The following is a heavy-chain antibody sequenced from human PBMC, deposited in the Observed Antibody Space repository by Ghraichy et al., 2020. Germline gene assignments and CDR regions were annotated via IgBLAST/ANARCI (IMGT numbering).Heavy chain of an antibody. J-gene: IGHJ4*02. CDR3: ARAWGVVTFDY. D-gene: IGHD3-22*01. CDR2: IYSGGST. CDR1: GFTVSSNY. Sequence: GGSLRLSCAASGFTVSSNYMSWVRQAPGKGLEWVSVIYSGGSTYYSDSVKGRFTISRDNSKNTLYLQMNSLRAEEAAVYYCARAWGVVTFDYWGQGSLVIVSS. V-gene: IGHV3-53*01.